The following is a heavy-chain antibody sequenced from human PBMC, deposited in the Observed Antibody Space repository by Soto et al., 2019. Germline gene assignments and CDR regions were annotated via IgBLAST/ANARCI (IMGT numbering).Heavy chain of an antibody. D-gene: IGHD3-22*01. J-gene: IGHJ4*02. V-gene: IGHV3-72*01. Sequence: EVHLVESGGGLVQPGGSLRLSCAASGFTFSDHSMDWVRQASGKGLGWVGRTRKKVNSYTTEYAASVKGRFTISRDDSKNSLYLQMNSLKTEDTAVYYCARVHDSTGYTFDYWGQGTLVTVSS. CDR2: TRKKVNSYTT. CDR1: GFTFSDHS. CDR3: ARVHDSTGYTFDY.